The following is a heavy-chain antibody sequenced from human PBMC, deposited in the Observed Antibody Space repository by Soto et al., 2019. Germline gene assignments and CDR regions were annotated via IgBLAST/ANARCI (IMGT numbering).Heavy chain of an antibody. J-gene: IGHJ5*02. D-gene: IGHD3-22*01. V-gene: IGHV3-11*06. Sequence: GGSLRLSCAASGFTLSDYYMSWFRQAPGKELEWVSYITSRSSYTNYAESVKGRFTISRDNAKNLVYLQMNSLRGDDTAVYFCARDVDSASWFDPWGQGTLVTVSS. CDR3: ARDVDSASWFDP. CDR2: ITSRSSYT. CDR1: GFTLSDYY.